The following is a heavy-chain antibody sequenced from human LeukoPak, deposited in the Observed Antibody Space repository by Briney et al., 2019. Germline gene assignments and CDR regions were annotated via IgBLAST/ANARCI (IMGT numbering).Heavy chain of an antibody. J-gene: IGHJ4*02. D-gene: IGHD3-9*01. Sequence: PGGSLRLSCAASGFIFRTCAMSWVRQAPGKGLEWVSTVSGSGSHTNYTDSVKGRFTISRDNSKNTLYLQMNSLRAGDTAVYYCAKDMIGYYRPFEYWGQGTLVTVSS. CDR1: GFIFRTCA. CDR2: VSGSGSHT. V-gene: IGHV3-23*01. CDR3: AKDMIGYYRPFEY.